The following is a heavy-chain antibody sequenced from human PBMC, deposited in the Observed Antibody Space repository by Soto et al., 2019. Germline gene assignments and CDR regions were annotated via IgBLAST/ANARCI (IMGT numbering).Heavy chain of an antibody. J-gene: IGHJ6*02. V-gene: IGHV1-18*01. CDR2: VSRYNGNT. CDR1: GYTFTTSG. Sequence: QVQLVQSGGEVKKPGASVKVSCKASGYTFTTSGVSWVRQAPGQGLEWMGWVSRYNGNTKYEEKFLDRVTMTTDTSTSTAYLELRSLTTDDTAVYYCARAGELPYYYYGMDVWGQGTTVIVSS. D-gene: IGHD1-7*01. CDR3: ARAGELPYYYYGMDV.